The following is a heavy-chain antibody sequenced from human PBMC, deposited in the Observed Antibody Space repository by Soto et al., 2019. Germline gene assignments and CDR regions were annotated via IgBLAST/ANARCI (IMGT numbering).Heavy chain of an antibody. J-gene: IGHJ3*02. CDR1: GFTVSGKKY. CDR3: ASWHLQEHAYDI. CDR2: LYDVDGT. V-gene: IGHV3-53*01. Sequence: DVQLVASGGGLIQPGESLRLSCAAFGFTVSGKKYMAWVRQPPGKGLEWVSALYDVDGTYYADSVKGPFTTSSDSSRTIVYLQIHSLRPDDTAVYFCASWHLQEHAYDIWGQGTTVTVSS. D-gene: IGHD1-1*01.